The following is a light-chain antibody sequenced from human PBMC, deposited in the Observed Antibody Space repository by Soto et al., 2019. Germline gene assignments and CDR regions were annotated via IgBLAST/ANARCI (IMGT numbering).Light chain of an antibody. CDR2: TNN. CDR1: SSNIGSNT. CDR3: ATWDDSLNGQGV. V-gene: IGLV1-44*01. J-gene: IGLJ2*01. Sequence: QSVLTQPPSASGTPGQRVTISCSGSSSNIGSNTVSWYQQLPGTAPKLLIYTNNERPSGVPDRFSGSKSGTSASLAIGGLQSEDEADYYCATWDDSLNGQGVFGGGTKLTVL.